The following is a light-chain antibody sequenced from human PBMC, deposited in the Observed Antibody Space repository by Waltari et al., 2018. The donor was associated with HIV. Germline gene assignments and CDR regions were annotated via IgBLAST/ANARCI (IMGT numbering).Light chain of an antibody. Sequence: DIVLTQSPGTLSLSPGERATLSCRARQSVSSSHLAWYQQKPGQAPRLLIFGASSRATGIPDRFSGSGSGTDFTLTISTLEPEEFAVYYCQQYGSSRTFGQGTKVEI. CDR1: QSVSSSH. CDR2: GAS. CDR3: QQYGSSRT. J-gene: IGKJ1*01. V-gene: IGKV3-20*01.